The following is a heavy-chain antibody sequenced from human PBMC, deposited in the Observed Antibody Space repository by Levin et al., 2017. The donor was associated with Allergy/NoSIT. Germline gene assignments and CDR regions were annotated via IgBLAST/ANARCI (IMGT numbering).Heavy chain of an antibody. CDR2: IIPILGMP. D-gene: IGHD6-6*01. V-gene: IGHV1-69*04. J-gene: IGHJ4*02. Sequence: EASVKVSCKASGGTFTNYAITWVRQAPGQGLEWMGRIIPILGMPNYAQKFQGRVTITADRSTSTAYMELSTLRSEDTAVYYCARDPGTIATRPIDYWGQGTLVTVSS. CDR3: ARDPGTIATRPIDY. CDR1: GGTFTNYA.